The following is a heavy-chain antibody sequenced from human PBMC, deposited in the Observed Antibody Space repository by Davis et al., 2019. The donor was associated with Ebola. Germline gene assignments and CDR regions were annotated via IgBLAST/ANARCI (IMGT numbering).Heavy chain of an antibody. V-gene: IGHV3-23*01. CDR2: ISGSGGST. D-gene: IGHD3-22*01. CDR3: ARDGYYYDSSGYHRGGMDV. J-gene: IGHJ6*02. CDR1: GFTFSSYA. Sequence: GESLKISCAASGFTFSSYAMSWVRQAPGKGLEWVSAISGSGGSTYYADSVKGRFTISRDNSKNTLYLQMNSLRAEDTAVYYCARDGYYYDSSGYHRGGMDVWGQGTTVTVSS.